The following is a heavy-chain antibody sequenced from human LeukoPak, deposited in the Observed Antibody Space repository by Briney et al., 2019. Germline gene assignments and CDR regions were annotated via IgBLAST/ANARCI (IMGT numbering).Heavy chain of an antibody. J-gene: IGHJ4*02. Sequence: PGGSLRLSCATSGFTFSRYGMYWVRQAPGKGLEWAAIIWYDGSKQYYADSVRGRFTISRDNSKNTVYLQMNSLRVEDTAMYFCARNPSDWSPDYWGQGTLVTVSS. CDR3: ARNPSDWSPDY. CDR1: GFTFSRYG. D-gene: IGHD6-19*01. CDR2: IWYDGSKQ. V-gene: IGHV3-33*01.